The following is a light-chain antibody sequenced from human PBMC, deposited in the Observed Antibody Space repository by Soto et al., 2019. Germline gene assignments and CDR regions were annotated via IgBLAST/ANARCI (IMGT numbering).Light chain of an antibody. CDR2: GYI. V-gene: IGLV1-40*01. CDR3: QSSDSRLNNWV. Sequence: QSVLTQPPSVSGAPGQSITISCTGSSSNIGAGYDVHWYQQLPGTAPKLLMYGYINRPSGVPDRFSGSKSDTSASLAVTGLQADDEADYYCQSSDSRLNNWVFGGGTQLTVL. J-gene: IGLJ3*02. CDR1: SSNIGAGYD.